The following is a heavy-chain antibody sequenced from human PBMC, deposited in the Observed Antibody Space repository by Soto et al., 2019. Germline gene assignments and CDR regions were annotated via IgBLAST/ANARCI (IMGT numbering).Heavy chain of an antibody. CDR1: GASISGYA. Sequence: QVQLQESGPGLVKPSETLSLTCTVSGASISGYAWSWIRQPAGKGLEWIGRLYSSGNTNYNPSFKSRLTMSADTSKNQFSLKLSSVTAADTAVYYCARGPYSSGWYVVDYWGQGTLVTVSS. D-gene: IGHD6-19*01. CDR2: LYSSGNT. J-gene: IGHJ4*02. CDR3: ARGPYSSGWYVVDY. V-gene: IGHV4-4*07.